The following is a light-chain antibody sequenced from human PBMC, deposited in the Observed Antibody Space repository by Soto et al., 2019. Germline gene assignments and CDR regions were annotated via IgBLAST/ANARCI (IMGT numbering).Light chain of an antibody. CDR2: GAS. J-gene: IGKJ4*01. Sequence: ETVMTQSPATLSVSPGERATLSCRASQSVSSNLAWYQQKPGQAARLLIYGASTRATGIPARFSGSGSGTEFTLTISGLQSEDFAVYYWQQYNDWPPLSFGGGTKVEI. CDR3: QQYNDWPPLS. CDR1: QSVSSN. V-gene: IGKV3-15*01.